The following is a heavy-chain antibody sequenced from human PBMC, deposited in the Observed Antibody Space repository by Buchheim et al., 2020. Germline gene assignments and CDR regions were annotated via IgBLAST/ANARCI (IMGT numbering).Heavy chain of an antibody. V-gene: IGHV4-61*01. Sequence: QVQLQESGPGLVKPSETLSLTCTVSGGSFSSGSYYWSWIRQPPGKGLEWIGYIYYSGSTNYNPSLKSRVTISVDTSKNQFSLKLSSVTAADTAVYYCARGLASYYEDYWGQGTL. CDR2: IYYSGST. CDR3: ARGLASYYEDY. CDR1: GGSFSSGSYY. J-gene: IGHJ4*02. D-gene: IGHD1-26*01.